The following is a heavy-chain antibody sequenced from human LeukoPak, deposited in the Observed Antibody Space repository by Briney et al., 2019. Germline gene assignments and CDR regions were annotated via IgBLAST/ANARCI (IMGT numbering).Heavy chain of an antibody. J-gene: IGHJ3*02. CDR1: GFTFSSYW. V-gene: IGHV3-7*01. Sequence: PGGSLRLSCAASGFTFSSYWMSWVRQAPGKGLEWVANIKEDGGEKYSVDSVKGRFTISRDNAMNSLYLEMNSLRAEDTALYYCAREWIERAFDIWGQGTMVTVSS. CDR3: AREWIERAFDI. D-gene: IGHD2-2*03. CDR2: IKEDGGEK.